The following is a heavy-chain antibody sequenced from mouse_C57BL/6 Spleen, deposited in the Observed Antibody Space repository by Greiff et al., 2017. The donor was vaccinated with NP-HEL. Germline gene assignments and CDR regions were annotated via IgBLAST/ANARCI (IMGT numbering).Heavy chain of an antibody. CDR2: IYWDDDK. CDR3: AFSKHLDGYYISAMDY. Sequence: QVTLKESGPGILQSSQTLSLTCSFSGFSLSTSGMGVSWIRQPSGKGLEWLAHIYWDDDKRYNPSLKSRLTISKDTSRNQVFLKITSVDTADTATYYCAFSKHLDGYYISAMDYWGQGTSVTVSS. J-gene: IGHJ4*01. CDR1: GFSLSTSGMG. V-gene: IGHV8-12*01. D-gene: IGHD2-3*01.